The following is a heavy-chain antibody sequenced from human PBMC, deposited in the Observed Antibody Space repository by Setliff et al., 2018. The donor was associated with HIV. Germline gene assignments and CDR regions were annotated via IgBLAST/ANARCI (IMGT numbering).Heavy chain of an antibody. D-gene: IGHD3-16*01. J-gene: IGHJ4*02. CDR2: IKTDGSST. CDR1: GFNFKTYG. CDR3: VRAAAGLDI. Sequence: LRLSCAASGFNFKTYGMTWVRQAPGKGLVWVSRIKTDGSSTEYGASVQGRFTISRDNSKDSLSLQMNNLKAEDTAVYYCVRAAAGLDIWSQGIRVTVSS. V-gene: IGHV3-74*01.